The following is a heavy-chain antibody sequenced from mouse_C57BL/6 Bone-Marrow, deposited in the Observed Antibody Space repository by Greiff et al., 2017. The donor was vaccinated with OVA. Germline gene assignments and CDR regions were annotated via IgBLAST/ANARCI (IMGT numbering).Heavy chain of an antibody. CDR2: IYPRSGNT. CDR1: GYTFTSSG. CDR3: AAYYSNYPYWYFDV. V-gene: IGHV1-81*01. D-gene: IGHD2-5*01. J-gene: IGHJ1*03. Sequence: QVQLKESGAELARPGASVKLSCKASGYTFTSSGISWVKQRTGQGLEWIGEIYPRSGNTYYNEKFKGKATLTADKSSSTAYMELRSLTSEDSAVYFCAAYYSNYPYWYFDVWGTGTTVTVSS.